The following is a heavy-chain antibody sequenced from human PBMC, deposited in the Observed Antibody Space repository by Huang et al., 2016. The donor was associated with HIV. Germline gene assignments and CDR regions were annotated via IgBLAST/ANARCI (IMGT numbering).Heavy chain of an antibody. V-gene: IGHV3-30*18. CDR2: ISYDGRSQ. J-gene: IGHJ4*02. Sequence: QVHLVESGGGVVQPGGSLRLSCAAFGFKLSGFGMHWVRQAPGKGLEWVAGISYDGRSQFYTDSVKGRFTISRDNSDNTLSLQMKGLRPDDTAVYYCAKESRWFSDFDHWGQGVLVSVSS. CDR3: AKESRWFSDFDH. CDR1: GFKLSGFG. D-gene: IGHD2-15*01.